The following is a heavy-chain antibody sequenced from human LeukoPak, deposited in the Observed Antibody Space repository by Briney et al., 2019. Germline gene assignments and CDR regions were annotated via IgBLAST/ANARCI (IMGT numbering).Heavy chain of an antibody. CDR1: GGSISSYY. V-gene: IGHV4-59*01. Sequence: PSELLSLTCTVSGGSISSYYWSWIRQPPGKGLEWIGYIYYSGSTDDNPSLKSRVTISVDTSKNQFSLKLSSVTAADTAVYYCAREGVTNYYFDYWGQGTLVPLYS. D-gene: IGHD4-11*01. J-gene: IGHJ4*02. CDR2: IYYSGST. CDR3: AREGVTNYYFDY.